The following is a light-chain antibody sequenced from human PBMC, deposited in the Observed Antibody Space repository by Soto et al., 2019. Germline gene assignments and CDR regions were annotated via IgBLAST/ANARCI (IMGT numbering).Light chain of an antibody. V-gene: IGKV3-20*01. CDR1: QSVSSNY. J-gene: IGKJ5*01. Sequence: EIVLTQSPGTLSLSPGERATLSCRASQSVSSNYLAWYQQKPGQAPRLLIYGASNRATGTPDRFSGSGSGTDFTLTISRLESEDFAVYYCQQYGSSPPLTFGQGTRLEIK. CDR3: QQYGSSPPLT. CDR2: GAS.